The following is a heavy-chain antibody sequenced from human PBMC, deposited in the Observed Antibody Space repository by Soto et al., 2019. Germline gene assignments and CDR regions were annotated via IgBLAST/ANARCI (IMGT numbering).Heavy chain of an antibody. D-gene: IGHD6-19*01. CDR1: GGTFISYA. V-gene: IGHV1-69*13. J-gene: IGHJ6*02. Sequence: GASVKVSCKASGGTFISYAISWVRQAPGQGLEWMGGIIPIFGTANYAQKFQGRVTITADESTSTAYMELSSLRSEDTAVYYCARDLRYSSGAFYYYYGMDVWGQGTTVTVSS. CDR3: ARDLRYSSGAFYYYYGMDV. CDR2: IIPIFGTA.